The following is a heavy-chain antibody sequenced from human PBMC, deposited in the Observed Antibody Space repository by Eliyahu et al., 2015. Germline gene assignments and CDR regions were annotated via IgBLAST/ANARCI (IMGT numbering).Heavy chain of an antibody. CDR1: GFTFDDHA. V-gene: IGHV3-43*02. D-gene: IGHD6-19*01. CDR3: VRGHQWLLRDD. Sequence: EVQLVESGGGVVQPGGSLRLSCAASGFTFDDHAMHWVRQTPGEGLEWVSLISGNGDSTYYLDSVKGRFTISRDNTKNSLYLQMNSLTTEDTALYYCVRGHQWLLRDDWGQGTLVTVSS. J-gene: IGHJ4*02. CDR2: ISGNGDST.